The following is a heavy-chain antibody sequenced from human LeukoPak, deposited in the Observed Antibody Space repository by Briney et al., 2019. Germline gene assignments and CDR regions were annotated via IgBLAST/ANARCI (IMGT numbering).Heavy chain of an antibody. J-gene: IGHJ4*02. V-gene: IGHV3-64*01. CDR2: ISSNGGST. CDR1: GFTFRSYA. Sequence: GGSLRLSCAASGFTFRSYAMHCVRQGPGKGLEYVSAISSNGGSTYYANSAKGRFTISRDNSKNTLYLQMGSLRAEDMAVYYCAAGRGTTAFDYWGQGTLVTVSS. CDR3: AAGRGTTAFDY. D-gene: IGHD1-1*01.